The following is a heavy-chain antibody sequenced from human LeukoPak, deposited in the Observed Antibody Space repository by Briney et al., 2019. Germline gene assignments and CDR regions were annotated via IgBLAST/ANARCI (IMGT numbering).Heavy chain of an antibody. CDR3: ARALYGYYGNTFDI. CDR2: ISHRGST. Sequence: PSETLSLTCTVSGYSISSDYYWGWLRQPPGKGLEWIATISHRGSTFYNPSLKSRLTISLDTSKNQFSLKLSSVTAADTALYYCARALYGYYGNTFDIWGQGTMVTVSS. J-gene: IGHJ3*02. V-gene: IGHV4-38-2*02. CDR1: GYSISSDYY. D-gene: IGHD4-17*01.